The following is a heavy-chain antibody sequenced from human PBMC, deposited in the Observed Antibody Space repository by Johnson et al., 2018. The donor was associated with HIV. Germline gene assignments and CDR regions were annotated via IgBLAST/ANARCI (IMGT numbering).Heavy chain of an antibody. CDR3: AKDPGDCSSTSCYAFDI. CDR1: GFTFSSYW. Sequence: VQLVESGGGLVEPGGSLRLSCAASGFTFSSYWMHWVRQAPGKGLVWVSRINSDGSSTSYADSVKGRFTISRDNSKNTLYLQMNSLRAEDTAVYYCAKDPGDCSSTSCYAFDIWGQGTMVTVSS. J-gene: IGHJ3*02. D-gene: IGHD2-2*01. CDR2: INSDGSST. V-gene: IGHV3-74*01.